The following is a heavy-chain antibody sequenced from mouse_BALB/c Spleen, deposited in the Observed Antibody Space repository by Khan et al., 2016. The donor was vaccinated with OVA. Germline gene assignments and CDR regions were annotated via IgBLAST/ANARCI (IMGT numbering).Heavy chain of an antibody. D-gene: IGHD1-1*01. CDR3: ARLAYYYNSEGFAY. Sequence: EVKLVESGGDLVKPGGSLKLSCVASGFTFSTYGMSWVRQTPDMRLEWVATISSGGHYNYYPDSVKGRFTISRDNAKNTLYLQMSSLKSEDTAIYYCARLAYYYNSEGFAYWGQGTLVTVSA. CDR1: GFTFSTYG. CDR2: ISSGGHYN. V-gene: IGHV5-6*01. J-gene: IGHJ3*01.